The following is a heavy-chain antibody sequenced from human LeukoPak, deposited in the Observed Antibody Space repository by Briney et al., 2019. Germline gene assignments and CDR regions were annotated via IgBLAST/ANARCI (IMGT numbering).Heavy chain of an antibody. CDR1: GGSISSHY. Sequence: PSETLSLTCTVSGGSISSHYWSWIRQPPGKGLEWIGHISYSGDTHYIPSLKSRVTISIDTPNNQFSLNLSSMTAADTAVYYCARGGGLYQGRKGRHNWFDPWGQGTLVTVSS. V-gene: IGHV4-59*11. D-gene: IGHD2-2*01. CDR2: ISYSGDT. CDR3: ARGGGLYQGRKGRHNWFDP. J-gene: IGHJ5*02.